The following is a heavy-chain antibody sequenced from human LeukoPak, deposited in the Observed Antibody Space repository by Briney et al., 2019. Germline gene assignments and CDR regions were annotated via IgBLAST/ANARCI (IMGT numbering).Heavy chain of an antibody. J-gene: IGHJ4*02. V-gene: IGHV1-69*06. Sequence: SVKVSCKASGGTFSSYAISWVRQAPGQGLEWMGGIIPIFGTANYAQKFQGRVTMTGDTSISTAYMELSSLRSDDTAVYYCTRESGSYHGNDYWGQGTLVTVSS. CDR2: IIPIFGTA. D-gene: IGHD1-26*01. CDR3: TRESGSYHGNDY. CDR1: GGTFSSYA.